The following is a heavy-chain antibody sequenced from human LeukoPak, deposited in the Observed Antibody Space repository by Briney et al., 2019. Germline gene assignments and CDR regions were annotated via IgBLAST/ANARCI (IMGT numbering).Heavy chain of an antibody. J-gene: IGHJ5*02. D-gene: IGHD3-22*01. CDR2: INHSGST. CDR3: ARVRVITMFDP. V-gene: IGHV4-34*01. Sequence: SGTLSLTCAVYGGSFSGYYWSWIRQPPGKGLEWIGEINHSGSTNYNPSLKSLVTISVDTSKNQFSLKLSSVTAADTAVYYCARVRVITMFDPWGQGTLVTVSS. CDR1: GGSFSGYY.